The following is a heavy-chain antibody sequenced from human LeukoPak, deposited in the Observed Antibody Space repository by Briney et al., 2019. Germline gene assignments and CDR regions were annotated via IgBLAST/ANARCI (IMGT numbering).Heavy chain of an antibody. D-gene: IGHD6-25*01. CDR1: GGSFSGYY. Sequence: PSETLSLTCAVYGGSFSGYYWSWIRQPPGKGLEWIGEINHSGSTNYNPSLKSRVTISVDTSKNQFSLKLSSVTAADTAVYYYARGRVFQRFDYWGQGTLVTVSS. V-gene: IGHV4-34*01. J-gene: IGHJ4*02. CDR2: INHSGST. CDR3: ARGRVFQRFDY.